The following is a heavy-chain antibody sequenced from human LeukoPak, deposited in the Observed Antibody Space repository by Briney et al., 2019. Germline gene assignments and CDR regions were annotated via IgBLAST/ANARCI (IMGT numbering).Heavy chain of an antibody. CDR1: GGSLSSYY. CDR2: MYYSGST. CDR3: ASGGYCSGGSCFPFDY. V-gene: IGHV4-59*08. Sequence: SETLSLTCTVSGGSLSSYYWSWIRQPPGKGLEWIGYMYYSGSTNYNPSLMSRVTMSVDTSKNQFSLKMSSVTAADTAVYYCASGGYCSGGSCFPFDYWGQGTLVTVSS. J-gene: IGHJ4*02. D-gene: IGHD2-15*01.